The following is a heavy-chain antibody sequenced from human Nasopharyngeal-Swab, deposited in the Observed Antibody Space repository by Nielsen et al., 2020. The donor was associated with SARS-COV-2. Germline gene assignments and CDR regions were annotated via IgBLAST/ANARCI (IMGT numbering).Heavy chain of an antibody. J-gene: IGHJ3*02. D-gene: IGHD3-22*01. V-gene: IGHV5-51*01. CDR3: ARVYGYYLMRDDSHDTFDI. CDR2: IFPSDSDA. Sequence: GESLKISCKGSGYIFSDYWIDWVRQVPGKGLEWVGTIFPSDSDARYSPSFQGHVTISADKSISTAYLQWSSLQASDTAMHYCARVYGYYLMRDDSHDTFDIWGQGTMLTVSS. CDR1: GYIFSDYW.